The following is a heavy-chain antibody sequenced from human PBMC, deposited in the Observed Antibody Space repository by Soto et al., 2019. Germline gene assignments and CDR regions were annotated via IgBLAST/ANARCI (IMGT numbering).Heavy chain of an antibody. CDR1: GFIADDYA. V-gene: IGHV3-9*02. CDR2: IRSTSDTI. J-gene: IGHJ4*02. Sequence: EVQLVESGGGLVQPGRSLRLACVASGFIADDYAMHCVRPAPGKGLEWVSGIRSTSDTINYADSVKGRFTISRDNAKNSLFIQMNSLRPEDTAFYYCVIDMKGGGMTTIHYFASWGQGTLVTVSS. CDR3: VIDMKGGGMTTIHYFAS. D-gene: IGHD4-17*01.